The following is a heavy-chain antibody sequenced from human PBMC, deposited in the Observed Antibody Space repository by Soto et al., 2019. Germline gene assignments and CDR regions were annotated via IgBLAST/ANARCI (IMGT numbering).Heavy chain of an antibody. CDR3: VRDHLWAFDY. CDR1: GFTFSSYS. J-gene: IGHJ4*02. D-gene: IGHD3-16*01. Sequence: EVQLVESGGGLAQPGGSLRLSCVASGFTFSSYSINWIRQAPGKGPEWVSWISPAGNSVDYTDSVQGRFTISRDTADNSLYLEMNSLRDEDTAVYYCVRDHLWAFDYWGQGTLVTVSS. CDR2: ISPAGNSV. V-gene: IGHV3-48*02.